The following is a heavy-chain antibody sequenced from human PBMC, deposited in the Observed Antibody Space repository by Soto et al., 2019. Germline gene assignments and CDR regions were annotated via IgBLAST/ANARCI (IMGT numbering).Heavy chain of an antibody. V-gene: IGHV3-48*03. J-gene: IGHJ6*02. D-gene: IGHD6-13*01. CDR1: GFTFSSYE. Sequence: GGSLRLSCAASGFTFSSYEMNWVRQAPGKGLEWVSYISSSGSTIYYADSVKGRFTISRDNAKNSLYLQMNSLRAEDTAVYYCAKDLVRYSISWGSQRYYYYGMDVWGQGTTVTVSS. CDR2: ISSSGSTI. CDR3: AKDLVRYSISWGSQRYYYYGMDV.